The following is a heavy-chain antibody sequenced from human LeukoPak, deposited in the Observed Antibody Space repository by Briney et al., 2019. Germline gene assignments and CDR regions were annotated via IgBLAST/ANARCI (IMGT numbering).Heavy chain of an antibody. CDR2: ISGSGGST. CDR3: AKVGPQSSWYIPYYYYYYGMDV. D-gene: IGHD6-13*01. V-gene: IGHV3-23*01. J-gene: IGHJ6*02. Sequence: SGGSLRLSCAASEFTFSSYAMSWVRQAPGKGLEWVSAISGSGGSTYYADSVKGRFTISRDNSKNTLYLQMNSLRAEDTAVYYCAKVGPQSSWYIPYYYYYYGMDVWGQGTTVTVSS. CDR1: EFTFSSYA.